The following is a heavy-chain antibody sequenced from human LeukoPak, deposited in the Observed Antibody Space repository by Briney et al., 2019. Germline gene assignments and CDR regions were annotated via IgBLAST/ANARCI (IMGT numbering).Heavy chain of an antibody. D-gene: IGHD2-21*02. Sequence: PSETLSLTCTVSGGSVSGYYWSWIRQPPGKGLEYIGYIFYTGTTLYSPSLKTRVTMSVDTSENQFSLKLSSVTAADTAVYYRARHDVVPVIRRGFDFWGQGTLVTVSS. CDR2: IFYTGTT. J-gene: IGHJ4*02. CDR3: ARHDVVPVIRRGFDF. CDR1: GGSVSGYY. V-gene: IGHV4-59*08.